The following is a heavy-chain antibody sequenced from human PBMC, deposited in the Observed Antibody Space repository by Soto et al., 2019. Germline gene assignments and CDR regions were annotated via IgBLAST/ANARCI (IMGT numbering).Heavy chain of an antibody. D-gene: IGHD6-13*01. V-gene: IGHV4-59*08. CDR1: GGSTSRDR. CDR2: IYYSGST. CDR3: ERRYSSRLDY. Sequence: SETLCLPCTGSGGSTSRDRWSWIRQPPGKGLEWIGYIYYSGSTNYNPSLKSRVTISVDTSKNQFSLKLSSVTAADTAVYYCERRYSSRLDYWGQGTLVTGSS. J-gene: IGHJ4*01.